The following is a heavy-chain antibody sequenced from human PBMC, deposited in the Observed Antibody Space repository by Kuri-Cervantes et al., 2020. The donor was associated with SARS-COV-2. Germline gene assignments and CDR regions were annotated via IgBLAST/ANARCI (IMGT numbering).Heavy chain of an antibody. D-gene: IGHD3-10*01. Sequence: GESLKISCAASGFTFDSYAMSWVRQAPGKGLEWVSTISGSGLTTYYADSVKGRFTISRDNSKNTLYLQMNSLRAEDTAVYYCARGLRGSGSYSPAHYGMDVWGQGTTVTVSS. CDR1: GFTFDSYA. V-gene: IGHV3-23*01. CDR2: ISGSGLTT. J-gene: IGHJ6*02. CDR3: ARGLRGSGSYSPAHYGMDV.